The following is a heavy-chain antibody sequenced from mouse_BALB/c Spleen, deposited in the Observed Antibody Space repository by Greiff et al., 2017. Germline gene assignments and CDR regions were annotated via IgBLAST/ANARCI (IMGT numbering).Heavy chain of an antibody. J-gene: IGHJ4*01. CDR1: GYTFTDYN. D-gene: IGHD1-1*01. V-gene: IGHV1S29*02. CDR3: ARGALYYYGSSYGDYAMDY. Sequence: VQLKQSGPELVKPGASVKISCKASGYTFTDYNMHWVKQSHGKSLEWIGYIYPYNGGTGYNQKFKSKATLTVDNSSSTAYMELRSLTSEDSAVYYCARGALYYYGSSYGDYAMDYWGQGTSVTVSS. CDR2: IYPYNGGT.